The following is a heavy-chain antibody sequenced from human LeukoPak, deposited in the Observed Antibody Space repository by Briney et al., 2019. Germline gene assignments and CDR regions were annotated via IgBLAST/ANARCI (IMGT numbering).Heavy chain of an antibody. CDR1: GFTFNDYG. CDR3: AKNPYSSSWYYFDY. J-gene: IGHJ4*02. Sequence: GGSLRLSCAASGFTFNDYGMSWVRQAPGKGLEWVSGINWNGGSTGYADSVKGRFTISRDSAKNSLYLQMNSLRAEDTALYYCAKNPYSSSWYYFDYWGQGTLVTVSS. D-gene: IGHD6-13*01. CDR2: INWNGGST. V-gene: IGHV3-20*04.